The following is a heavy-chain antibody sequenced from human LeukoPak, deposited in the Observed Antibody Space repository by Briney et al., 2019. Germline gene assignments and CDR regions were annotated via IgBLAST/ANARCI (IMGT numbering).Heavy chain of an antibody. D-gene: IGHD3-9*01. Sequence: SGTLSLTCTVQGGSLSGAYWTWIRQPPGKGLEWIGEINHTGSTNYNPSFKSRVTMSADTPKNHLSLNLTSVTAADTAVYYCARGPVRLARPYDYWGQGTLVTVSS. CDR1: GGSLSGAY. CDR2: INHTGST. CDR3: ARGPVRLARPYDY. V-gene: IGHV4-34*01. J-gene: IGHJ4*02.